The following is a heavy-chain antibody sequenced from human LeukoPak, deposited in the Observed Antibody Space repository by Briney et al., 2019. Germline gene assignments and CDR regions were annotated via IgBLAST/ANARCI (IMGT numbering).Heavy chain of an antibody. Sequence: ASVKVSCKASGYTFTSYYMHWVRQAPGQGLEWMGIINPSGGSTSYAQKFQGRVAMTRDTSTSTVYMELSSLRSEDTAVYYCARETSGKNYFDYWGQGTLVTVSS. CDR3: ARETSGKNYFDY. CDR2: INPSGGST. D-gene: IGHD2-2*01. CDR1: GYTFTSYY. V-gene: IGHV1-46*01. J-gene: IGHJ4*02.